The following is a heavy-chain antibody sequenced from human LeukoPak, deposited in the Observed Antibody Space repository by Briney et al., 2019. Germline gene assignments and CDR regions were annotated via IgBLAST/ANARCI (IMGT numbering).Heavy chain of an antibody. J-gene: IGHJ6*03. CDR1: GFTFSSYS. Sequence: GGSLRLSCAASGFTFSSYSVNWVRQAPGKGLEWVSSISSSSSYIYYADSVKGRFTISRDNAKNSLNLQMNSLRAEDTAVYYCARDTAYQWELPRVGYYYYYYMDVWGKGTTVTVSS. CDR2: ISSSSSYI. D-gene: IGHD1-26*01. V-gene: IGHV3-21*01. CDR3: ARDTAYQWELPRVGYYYYYYMDV.